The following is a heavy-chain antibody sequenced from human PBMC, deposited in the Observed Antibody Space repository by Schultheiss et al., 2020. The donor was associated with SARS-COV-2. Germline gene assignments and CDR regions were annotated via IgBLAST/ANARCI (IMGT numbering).Heavy chain of an antibody. Sequence: GGSLRLSCAASGFSFSSYSMNWVRQAPGKGLEWVSSISSSSSYIYYADSVKGRFTISRDNAKNSLYLQMNSLRAEDTAVYYCARVDYVWGSYRTPLYYYYYYMDVWGKGTTVTVSS. CDR1: GFSFSSYS. J-gene: IGHJ6*03. CDR2: ISSSSSYI. CDR3: ARVDYVWGSYRTPLYYYYYYMDV. D-gene: IGHD3-16*02. V-gene: IGHV3-21*01.